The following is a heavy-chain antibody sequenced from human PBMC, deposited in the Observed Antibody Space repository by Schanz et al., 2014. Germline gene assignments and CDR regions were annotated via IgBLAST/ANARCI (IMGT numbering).Heavy chain of an antibody. Sequence: QVQLVQSGAEVKKPGASVKVSCEISGYTVSALAMHWVRQAPGKGLEWLGGFDVEDGETIYAQKFQGRVTMTEDTSTETAYMELSGLRSGDTAVYYCATNSPFRMVRGSNAFDAWGRGTMVTVSS. CDR3: ATNSPFRMVRGSNAFDA. D-gene: IGHD3-10*01. CDR2: FDVEDGET. J-gene: IGHJ3*01. CDR1: GYTVSALA. V-gene: IGHV1-24*01.